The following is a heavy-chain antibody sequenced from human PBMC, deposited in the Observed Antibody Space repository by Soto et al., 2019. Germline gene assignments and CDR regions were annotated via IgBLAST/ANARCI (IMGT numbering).Heavy chain of an antibody. CDR3: SSTLVAGAFDY. CDR2: IYHSGST. V-gene: IGHV4-30-2*01. D-gene: IGHD2-2*01. CDR1: GGSISIGGYS. Sequence: SEPLSLTCAVSGGSISIGGYSWSCIRQPPGKGLEWIGYIYHSGSTYYNPSLKSRVTISVDRSKNQFSLKLSSVTAADTAVYYVSSTLVAGAFDYCGQGAPVTVSA. J-gene: IGHJ4*02.